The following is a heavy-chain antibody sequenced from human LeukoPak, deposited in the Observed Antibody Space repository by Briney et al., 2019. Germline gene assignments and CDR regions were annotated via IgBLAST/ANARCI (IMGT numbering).Heavy chain of an antibody. CDR2: ISGSGGST. Sequence: PGGSLRLSWAASGFTFSSYAMSWVRQAPGKGLEWVSAISGSGGSTYYADSVKGRFTISRDNSKNTLYLQMNSLRAEDTAVYYCARGHYDISTGYYTAYFDYWGQGTLVTVSS. V-gene: IGHV3-23*01. CDR3: ARGHYDISTGYYTAYFDY. J-gene: IGHJ4*02. D-gene: IGHD3-9*01. CDR1: GFTFSSYA.